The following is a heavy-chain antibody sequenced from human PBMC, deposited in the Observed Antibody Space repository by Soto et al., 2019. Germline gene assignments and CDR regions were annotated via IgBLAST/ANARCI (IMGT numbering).Heavy chain of an antibody. CDR3: ARVRATNYYYYYMDV. J-gene: IGHJ6*03. D-gene: IGHD1-26*01. CDR2: IYYSGST. Sequence: SETLSLTCTVSGGSISSYYWSWIRQPPGKGLEWIGYIYYSGSTNYNPSLKSRVTISVDTSKNQFSLKLSSVTAADTAVYYCARVRATNYYYYYMDVWGKENTVTVS. CDR1: GGSISSYY. V-gene: IGHV4-59*01.